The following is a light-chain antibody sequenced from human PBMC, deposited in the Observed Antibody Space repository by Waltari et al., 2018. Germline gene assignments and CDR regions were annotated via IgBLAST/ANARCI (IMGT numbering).Light chain of an antibody. Sequence: QTVVTQEPSFSVSPGGTVTLTCGLSSGSVSTSYYPSCYQQTPGRPPRTLIYNTNTRSSGVPDRFSGSIRGNKAALTITGAQADDESDYYCVLYMTSGISVFGGGTKLTVL. V-gene: IGLV8-61*01. CDR2: NTN. CDR1: SGSVSTSYY. J-gene: IGLJ3*02. CDR3: VLYMTSGISV.